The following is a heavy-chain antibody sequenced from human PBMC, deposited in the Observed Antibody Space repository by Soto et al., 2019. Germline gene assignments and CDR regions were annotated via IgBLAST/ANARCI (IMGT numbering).Heavy chain of an antibody. CDR3: ARRHLAVAVSPWFDP. J-gene: IGHJ5*02. CDR1: GLSITDSEMG. D-gene: IGHD6-19*01. CDR2: IDSSGEK. Sequence: QVTLKESGPVLVKPTQTLTLRCTVSGLSITDSEMGVSWIRQPPVQPLEWLAHIDSSGEKSYRTFLKSRLAISKDTPKSPIVLTMTNMDPADTAAYYCARRHLAVAVSPWFDPWGQGIPVTVSS. V-gene: IGHV2-26*01.